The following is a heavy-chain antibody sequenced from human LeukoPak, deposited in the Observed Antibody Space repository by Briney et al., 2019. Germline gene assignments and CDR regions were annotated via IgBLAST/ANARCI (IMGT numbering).Heavy chain of an antibody. V-gene: IGHV3-48*03. CDR2: ISSSGSTI. D-gene: IGHD5/OR15-5a*01. J-gene: IGHJ3*02. CDR1: GFTFSSYE. CDR3: ARDQLGPLRMYAFDI. Sequence: GGSLRLSCAASGFTFSSYEMNWVRQAPGKGLEWVSYISSSGSTIYYADSVKGRFTISRDNAKNSLYLQMNSLRAEDTAVYYCARDQLGPLRMYAFDIWGQGTMVTVSS.